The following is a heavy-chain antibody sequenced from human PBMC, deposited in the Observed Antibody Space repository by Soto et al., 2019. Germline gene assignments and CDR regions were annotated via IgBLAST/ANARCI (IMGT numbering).Heavy chain of an antibody. CDR1: GGSISSGDYY. J-gene: IGHJ5*02. D-gene: IGHD3-3*01. Sequence: QVQLQESGPGLVKPSQTLSLTCTVSGGSISSGDYYWSWIRQHPGKGLEWIGYIYYSGSTYYNPSRKSRVTISVDTSKTQCSLKLSSVPAADTAVYYCARWWSGSRQGFDPWGQGTLVTVSS. CDR2: IYYSGST. CDR3: ARWWSGSRQGFDP. V-gene: IGHV4-31*03.